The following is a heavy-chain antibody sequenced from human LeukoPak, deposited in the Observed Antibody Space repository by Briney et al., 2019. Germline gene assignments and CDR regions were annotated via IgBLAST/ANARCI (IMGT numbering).Heavy chain of an antibody. CDR2: IYSGGST. CDR1: EFTVSSNY. CDR3: ARGKRITIFGVVIYYFDY. D-gene: IGHD3-3*01. V-gene: IGHV3-66*01. Sequence: GGSLRLSCAASEFTVSSNYMSWVRQAPGKGLEWVSVIYSGGSTYYADSVKGRFTISRDNSKNTLYLQMNSLRAEDTAVYYCARGKRITIFGVVIYYFDYWGQGTLVTVSS. J-gene: IGHJ4*02.